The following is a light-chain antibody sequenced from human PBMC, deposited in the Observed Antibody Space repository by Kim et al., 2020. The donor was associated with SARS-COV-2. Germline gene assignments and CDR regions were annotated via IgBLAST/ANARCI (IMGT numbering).Light chain of an antibody. Sequence: GQSVPISCTGTSSDVGGYNYVAWYQQHPGKAPKLMIYDVSKRPSGVPDRFSGSKSGNTASLTISGLQAEDEADYYCCSYAGSYGYVFGTGTKVTVL. CDR1: SSDVGGYNY. J-gene: IGLJ1*01. CDR2: DVS. CDR3: CSYAGSYGYV. V-gene: IGLV2-11*01.